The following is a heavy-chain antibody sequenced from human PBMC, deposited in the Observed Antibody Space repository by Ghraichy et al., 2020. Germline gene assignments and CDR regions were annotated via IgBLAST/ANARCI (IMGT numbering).Heavy chain of an antibody. D-gene: IGHD5-18*01. CDR2: ISAYNGNT. CDR1: GYTFTSYG. J-gene: IGHJ5*02. CDR3: ARRASSRPCSYGDWFDP. V-gene: IGHV1-18*01. Sequence: ASVKVSCKASGYTFTSYGISWVRQAPGQGLEWMGWISAYNGNTNYAQKLQGRVTMTTDTSTSTAYMELRSLRSDDTAVYYCARRASSRPCSYGDWFDPWGQGTLVTVSS.